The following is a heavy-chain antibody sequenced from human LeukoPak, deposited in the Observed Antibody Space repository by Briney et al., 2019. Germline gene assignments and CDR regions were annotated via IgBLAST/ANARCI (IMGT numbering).Heavy chain of an antibody. D-gene: IGHD4-17*01. CDR1: GNSFGNYY. V-gene: IGHV4-4*07. Sequence: PSETLSLTCTVSGNSFGNYYWSWIRQPAGKGLEWIGRIYTSGSTTYNPSLKSRVTMSVDTSKNQFSLKLSSVTAADTAVYFCTRDTGTTGEVKFDPWGQGTLVTVSS. CDR3: TRDTGTTGEVKFDP. CDR2: IYTSGST. J-gene: IGHJ5*02.